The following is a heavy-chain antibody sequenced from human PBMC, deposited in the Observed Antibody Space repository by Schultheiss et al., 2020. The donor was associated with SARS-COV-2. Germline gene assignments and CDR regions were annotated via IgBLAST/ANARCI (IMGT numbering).Heavy chain of an antibody. J-gene: IGHJ5*02. D-gene: IGHD2-2*01. CDR1: GGSISSGGYY. V-gene: IGHV4-31*03. CDR3: ARDPSDIVVVPAAYNWFDP. Sequence: SETLSLTCTVSGGSISSGGYYWSWIRQHPGKGLEWIGYIYYSGSTYYNPSLKSRVTMSVDTSKNQFSLKLSSVTAADTAVYYCARDPSDIVVVPAAYNWFDPWGQGTLVTVSS. CDR2: IYYSGST.